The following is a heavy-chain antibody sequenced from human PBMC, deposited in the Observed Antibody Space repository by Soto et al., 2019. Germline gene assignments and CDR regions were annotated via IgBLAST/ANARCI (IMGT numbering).Heavy chain of an antibody. CDR3: AREYCSGGSCYSGAIDY. D-gene: IGHD2-15*01. V-gene: IGHV1-46*01. CDR1: GYTFTSYY. CDR2: INPSGGST. Sequence: QVQLVQSGAEVKKPGASVKVSWKASGYTFTSYYMHWVRQAPGQGLEWMGIINPSGGSTSYAQKFQGRVTMTRDTSTSTVYMELSSLRSEDTAVYYCAREYCSGGSCYSGAIDYWGQGTLVTVSS. J-gene: IGHJ4*02.